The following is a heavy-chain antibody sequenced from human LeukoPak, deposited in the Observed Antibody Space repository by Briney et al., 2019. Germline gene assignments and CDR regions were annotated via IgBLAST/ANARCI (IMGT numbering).Heavy chain of an antibody. D-gene: IGHD3-10*01. J-gene: IGHJ4*02. CDR1: AFTFRSYA. CDR3: ARSTTQLWFKY. V-gene: IGHV3-23*01. Sequence: GGSLRLSCAASAFTFRSYAMSWVRQAGGKGLEWVSAISGSGGSTYYADSVKGRFTISRDNSKNTLYLQMSSLRAEDTAVYYCARSTTQLWFKYWGQGTLVTVSS. CDR2: ISGSGGST.